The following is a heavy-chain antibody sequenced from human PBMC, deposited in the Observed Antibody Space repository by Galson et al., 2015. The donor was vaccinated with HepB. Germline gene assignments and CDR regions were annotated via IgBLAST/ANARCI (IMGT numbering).Heavy chain of an antibody. CDR2: IYPGDSDT. D-gene: IGHD5-24*01. CDR1: GYSFTSYW. Sequence: QSGAEVKKPGESLKISCKGSGYSFTSYWIGWVRQMPGKGLEWMGIIYPGDSDTRYSPSFQGQVTISADKSISTAYLQWSSLKASDTAMYYCARRSRDGYNSRGYYFDYWGLGTLVTVSS. CDR3: ARRSRDGYNSRGYYFDY. J-gene: IGHJ4*02. V-gene: IGHV5-51*01.